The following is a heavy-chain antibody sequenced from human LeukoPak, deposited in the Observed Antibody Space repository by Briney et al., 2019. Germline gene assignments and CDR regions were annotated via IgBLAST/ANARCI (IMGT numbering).Heavy chain of an antibody. Sequence: GGSLRLSCAASGFTFSSYWMHWVRQAPGKGLVWVSRINSDGSSTSYADSVKGRFTISRDNAKNTLYLQMNSLRAEDTAVYYCARDQGLLVVAGRFGYWGQGTLVTVSS. D-gene: IGHD6-19*01. CDR2: INSDGSST. CDR3: ARDQGLLVVAGRFGY. J-gene: IGHJ4*02. V-gene: IGHV3-74*01. CDR1: GFTFSSYW.